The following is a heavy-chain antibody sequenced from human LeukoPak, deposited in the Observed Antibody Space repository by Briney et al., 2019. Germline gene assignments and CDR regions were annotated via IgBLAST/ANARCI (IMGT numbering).Heavy chain of an antibody. Sequence: GGSLRLSCAASGFTFDDYAMHWVRQAPGKGLEWVSGISWNSGSIGYADSVKGRFTISRDNAKNSLYLQMNSLRAEDTAVYYCARDHGDGNWFDPWGQGTLVTVSS. J-gene: IGHJ5*02. D-gene: IGHD4-17*01. CDR1: GFTFDDYA. V-gene: IGHV3-9*01. CDR3: ARDHGDGNWFDP. CDR2: ISWNSGSI.